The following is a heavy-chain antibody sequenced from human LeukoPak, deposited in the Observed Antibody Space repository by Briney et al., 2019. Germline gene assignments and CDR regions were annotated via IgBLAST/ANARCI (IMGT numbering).Heavy chain of an antibody. CDR1: GFTFDDYA. V-gene: IGHV3-9*01. CDR3: ARGITSGPRRYDVRNFDY. J-gene: IGHJ4*02. CDR2: INWNSDSI. D-gene: IGHD5-12*01. Sequence: GGSLRLSCAVSGFTFDDYAMHWVRQVPGKGLEWVSGINWNSDSIGYADSVKGRFTISRDNAKNSLYLQMNSLRAEDTAVYYCARGITSGPRRYDVRNFDYWGQGTLVTVSS.